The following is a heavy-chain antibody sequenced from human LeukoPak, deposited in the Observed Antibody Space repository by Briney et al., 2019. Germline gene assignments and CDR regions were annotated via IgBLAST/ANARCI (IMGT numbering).Heavy chain of an antibody. J-gene: IGHJ5*02. CDR1: GFTLSNTW. Sequence: GGSLRLSCEASGFTLSNTWMHWVRQAPGKGLAWVSRGEGDATTSSYADSVKGRFIISRDHARNTPYLQMNSLRDEDTAVYYCARSDWFDPWGQGTLVTVSS. CDR3: ARSDWFDP. CDR2: GEGDATTS. V-gene: IGHV3-74*01.